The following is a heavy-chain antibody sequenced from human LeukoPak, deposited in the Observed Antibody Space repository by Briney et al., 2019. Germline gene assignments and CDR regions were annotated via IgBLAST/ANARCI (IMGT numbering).Heavy chain of an antibody. CDR2: ISYDGSNK. V-gene: IGHV3-30*18. Sequence: GGSLRLSCAASGFTISTYAMSWVRQAPGKGLEWVAVISYDGSNKYYADSVKGRFTISRGNSKNTLYLQINSLRAEDTAVYYCAKDRRPYYYDSSGYYYPWGQGTLVTVSS. CDR1: GFTISTYA. D-gene: IGHD3-22*01. CDR3: AKDRRPYYYDSSGYYYP. J-gene: IGHJ5*02.